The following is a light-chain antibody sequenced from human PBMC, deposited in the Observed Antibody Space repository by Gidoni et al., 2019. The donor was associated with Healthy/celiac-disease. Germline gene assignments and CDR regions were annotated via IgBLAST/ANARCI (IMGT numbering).Light chain of an antibody. V-gene: IGLV2-23*02. J-gene: IGLJ2*01. CDR3: CSYAGSSTLVV. CDR1: SSDVWSYNL. Sequence: QSALTQPASVSGAPGQSITISCTGTSSDVWSYNLFSWYQQHPGKAPKLMIYEVSKRPSGVSNRFTGSKSGNTASLTISGLQAEDEADYYCCSYAGSSTLVVFGGGTKLTVL. CDR2: EVS.